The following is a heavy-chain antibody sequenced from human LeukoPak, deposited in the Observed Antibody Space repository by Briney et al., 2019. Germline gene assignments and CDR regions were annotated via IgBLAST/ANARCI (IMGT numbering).Heavy chain of an antibody. J-gene: IGHJ5*02. CDR2: IYPGDSDT. Sequence: GESLKISCKGSGYSFTSYWIGWVRQMPGKGLEWMGIIYPGDSDTRYSPSFQGQVTISADKSISTAYLQWSSLEASDTAMYYCARDTAMIQNNNWFDPWGQGTLVTVSS. D-gene: IGHD5-18*01. CDR1: GYSFTSYW. V-gene: IGHV5-51*01. CDR3: ARDTAMIQNNNWFDP.